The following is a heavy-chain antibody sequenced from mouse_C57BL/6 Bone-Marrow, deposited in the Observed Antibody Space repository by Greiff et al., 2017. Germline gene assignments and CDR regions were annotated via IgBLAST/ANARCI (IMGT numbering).Heavy chain of an antibody. J-gene: IGHJ2*01. D-gene: IGHD3-1*01. CDR1: GYTFISYT. CDR3: ARPLGTSFDY. V-gene: IGHV1-4*01. Sequence: QVQLQQSGAELARPGASVKMSCKASGYTFISYTMHWVKQRPGQGLEWIGYINPSSGYTKYNQKFKDKATLTADKSSSTAYMQLSSLTSEDSAVYYCARPLGTSFDYWGQGTTLTVSS. CDR2: INPSSGYT.